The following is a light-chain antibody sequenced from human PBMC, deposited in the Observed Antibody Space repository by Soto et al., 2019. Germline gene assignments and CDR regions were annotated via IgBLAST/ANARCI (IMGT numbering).Light chain of an antibody. J-gene: IGLJ1*01. CDR3: GTWDSPVAV. CDR1: SSNIGNNY. CDR2: DNN. Sequence: QSVLTQPPSVSAAPGQTVTISCSGSSSNIGNNYVSWYQQLPGTAPKLLIYDNNKRPSGIPDRFSGSKSGTSATLGITGLQTGDEADYYCGTWDSPVAVFGTGTKVTVL. V-gene: IGLV1-51*01.